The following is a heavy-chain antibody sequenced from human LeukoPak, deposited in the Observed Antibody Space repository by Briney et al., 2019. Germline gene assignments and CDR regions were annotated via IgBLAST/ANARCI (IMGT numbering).Heavy chain of an antibody. V-gene: IGHV6-1*01. CDR1: GDSVSSKSTA. Sequence: TSQTLSLTCAISGDSVSSKSTAWNWIRQSPLRGLEWLGRTYYRSKWYNDYAVSVKSRITINPDTSKSQFSLQLNSVTPEDTAVYYCARDPSSGWPIGAGGGGVIGVFDYWGQGTLVTVSS. CDR3: ARDPSSGWPIGAGGGGVIGVFDY. CDR2: TYYRSKWYN. J-gene: IGHJ4*02. D-gene: IGHD6-19*01.